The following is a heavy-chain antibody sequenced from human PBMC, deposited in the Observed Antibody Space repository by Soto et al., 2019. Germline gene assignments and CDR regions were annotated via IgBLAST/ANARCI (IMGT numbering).Heavy chain of an antibody. D-gene: IGHD2-21*02. CDR1: GYSFTSYW. V-gene: IGHV5-51*01. J-gene: IGHJ6*02. Sequence: GESLKISCKGSGYSFTSYWIGWVRQMPGKGLEWMGIIYPGDSDTRYSPSFQGQVTISADKSISTAYLQWSSLKASDTAIYYCARHIVVVTSHYYGMDVWGQGTTVTVS. CDR3: ARHIVVVTSHYYGMDV. CDR2: IYPGDSDT.